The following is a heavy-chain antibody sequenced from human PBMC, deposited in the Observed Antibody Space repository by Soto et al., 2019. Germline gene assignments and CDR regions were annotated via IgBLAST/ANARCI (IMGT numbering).Heavy chain of an antibody. Sequence: SDTLSLTCTVSGGSISSYYWSWIRQPPGKGLEWIAEVTHSGSTNYNPSLKSRVTISVDTSRNQFSLKLSSVTAADTAVYYCASLSYSYKYFDPWGQGTLVTVSS. D-gene: IGHD1-20*01. J-gene: IGHJ5*02. V-gene: IGHV4-34*01. CDR1: GGSISSYY. CDR3: ASLSYSYKYFDP. CDR2: VTHSGST.